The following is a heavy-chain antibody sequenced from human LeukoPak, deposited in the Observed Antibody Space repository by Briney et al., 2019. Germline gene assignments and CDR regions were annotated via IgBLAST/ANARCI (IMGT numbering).Heavy chain of an antibody. CDR1: GGSISSGGYY. D-gene: IGHD6-13*01. CDR2: IYYSGST. Sequence: KPSETLSLTCTVSGGSISSGGYYWSWIRQHPGKGLEWIGYIYYSGSTYYNPSLKSRVTISVDTSKNQFSLKLSSVTAADTAVYYCARYWRQLVYMDVWGKGTTVTVSS. V-gene: IGHV4-31*03. J-gene: IGHJ6*03. CDR3: ARYWRQLVYMDV.